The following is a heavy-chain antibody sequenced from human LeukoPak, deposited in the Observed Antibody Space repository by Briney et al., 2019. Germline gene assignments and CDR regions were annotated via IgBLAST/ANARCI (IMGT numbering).Heavy chain of an antibody. V-gene: IGHV7-4-1*02. CDR2: INTNTGNP. Sequence: GASVKVSCKASGYTFTSYAMNWVRQAPGQGLEWMGWINTNTGNPTYAQGFTGRFVFSLDTSVSTAYLQISSLKAEDTAVYYCAREGALSYGSGSPNWFDPWGQGTLVTVSS. CDR1: GYTFTSYA. J-gene: IGHJ5*02. D-gene: IGHD3-10*01. CDR3: AREGALSYGSGSPNWFDP.